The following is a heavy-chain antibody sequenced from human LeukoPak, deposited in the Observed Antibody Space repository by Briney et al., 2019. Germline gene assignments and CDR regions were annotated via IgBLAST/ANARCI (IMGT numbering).Heavy chain of an antibody. CDR2: IYSGGST. CDR1: GFTVSSNY. CDR3: AREYSSSWGLYYYYMDV. D-gene: IGHD6-13*01. Sequence: GVSLRLSCAASGFTVSSNYMSWVRQAPGKGLEWVSVIYSGGSTYYADSVKGRFTISRDNSKNTLYLQMNSLRAEDTAVYYCAREYSSSWGLYYYYMDVWGKGTTVTVSS. V-gene: IGHV3-66*01. J-gene: IGHJ6*03.